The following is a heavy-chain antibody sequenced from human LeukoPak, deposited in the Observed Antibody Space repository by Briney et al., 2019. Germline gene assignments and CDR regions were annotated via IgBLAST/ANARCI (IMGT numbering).Heavy chain of an antibody. CDR2: IYYSGST. D-gene: IGHD1-14*01. J-gene: IGHJ5*02. CDR3: ARLTGRFNWFDP. CDR1: GGSFSGYY. V-gene: IGHV4-34*01. Sequence: PSETLSLTCAVYGGSFSGYYWSWIRQPPGKGLEWIGSIYYSGSTYYNPSLKSRVTISVDTSKNQFSLKLSSVTAADTAVYYCARLTGRFNWFDPWGQGTLVTVSS.